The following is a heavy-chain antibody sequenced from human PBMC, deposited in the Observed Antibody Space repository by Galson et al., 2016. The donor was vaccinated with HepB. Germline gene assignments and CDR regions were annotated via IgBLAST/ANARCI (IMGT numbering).Heavy chain of an antibody. CDR3: TRGEKLGEGYYGMDV. J-gene: IGHJ6*02. Sequence: ETLSLTCAVYGESLSSYYWTWIRQPPGKGLERIGEIDHSRSTNYNPSLKSRVTISIETSKNQFSLRLSSVTAADTAVYYCTRGEKLGEGYYGMDVWGQGTTVTVSS. CDR1: GESLSSYY. V-gene: IGHV4-34*01. D-gene: IGHD3-10*01. CDR2: IDHSRST.